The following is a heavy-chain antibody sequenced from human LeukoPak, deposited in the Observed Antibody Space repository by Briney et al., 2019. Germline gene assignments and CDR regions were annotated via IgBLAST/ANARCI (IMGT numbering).Heavy chain of an antibody. D-gene: IGHD6-19*01. CDR2: IYSGGST. CDR1: GFTVSSNY. J-gene: IGHJ4*02. V-gene: IGHV3-66*01. Sequence: GGSLRLSCAASGFTVSSNYMSWVRQAPGKGLEWVSVIYSGGSTYYADSVKGRFTISRDNSKNTLYLQMNSLRAEDTAVYYCARFGLEQWLVPFDYWGQGTLVTVSS. CDR3: ARFGLEQWLVPFDY.